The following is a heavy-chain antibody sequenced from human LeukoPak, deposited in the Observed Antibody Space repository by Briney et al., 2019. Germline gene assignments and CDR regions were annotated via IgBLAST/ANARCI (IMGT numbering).Heavy chain of an antibody. D-gene: IGHD6-6*01. Sequence: SGVSLRLSCAASGVTFDDYAMHWVRQGPGKGLEWVSGISWNSGSIGYADSVKGRFTISRDNAKNSLYLQMNSLRAEDTALYYCAKSSSSSDYYYYYMDVWGKGTTVTVSS. CDR2: ISWNSGSI. V-gene: IGHV3-9*01. CDR3: AKSSSSSDYYYYYMDV. CDR1: GVTFDDYA. J-gene: IGHJ6*03.